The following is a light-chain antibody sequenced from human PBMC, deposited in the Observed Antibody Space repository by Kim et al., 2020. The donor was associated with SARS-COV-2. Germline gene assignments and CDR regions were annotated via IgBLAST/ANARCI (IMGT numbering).Light chain of an antibody. V-gene: IGLV1-44*01. CDR3: AAWDDSLNGRV. CDR2: SSN. CDR1: SSNIGSNT. Sequence: GQRVTISCCGSSSNIGSNTVNWYQQLLGTAPKLLIYSSNQRPSGVPDRFSGSKSGTSDSLAISGLQSEDEADYYCAAWDDSLNGRVFGTGTKVTVL. J-gene: IGLJ1*01.